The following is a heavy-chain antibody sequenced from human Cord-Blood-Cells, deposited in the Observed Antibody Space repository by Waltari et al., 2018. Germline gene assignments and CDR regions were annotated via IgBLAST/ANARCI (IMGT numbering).Heavy chain of an antibody. D-gene: IGHD2-2*01. Sequence: QVQLQQWGAGLLKPSETLSFSGYYWSWIRQPPGKGLEWIGEIIHSGSTTCNQSVRSRVTISVDTSKNQFSLRLSSVTAADAAVYYCASLGCSSTSCYWFDPWGQGTLVTVSS. CDR3: ASLGCSSTSCYWFDP. V-gene: IGHV4-34*12. CDR1: SGYY. CDR2: IIHSGST. J-gene: IGHJ5*02.